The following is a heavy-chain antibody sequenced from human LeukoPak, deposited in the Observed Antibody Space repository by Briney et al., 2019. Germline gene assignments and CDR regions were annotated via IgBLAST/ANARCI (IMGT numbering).Heavy chain of an antibody. CDR2: IYYSGST. CDR1: GGSISSSSYY. Sequence: PSETLSLTCTVSGGSISSSSYYWGWIRQPPGKGLEWIGSIYYSGSTYYNPSLKSRVTISVDTFKNQFSLKLSSVTAADTAVYYWARNVVVVAATSFFDIGGKGKLVT. CDR3: ARNVVVVAATSFFDI. D-gene: IGHD2-15*01. V-gene: IGHV4-39*07. J-gene: IGHJ3*02.